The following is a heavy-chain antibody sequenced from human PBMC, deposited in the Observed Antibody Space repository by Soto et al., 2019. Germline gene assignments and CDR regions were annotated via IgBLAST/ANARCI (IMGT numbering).Heavy chain of an antibody. Sequence: RGESLKISCKGSGYSFTSYWIGWVRQMPGKGLEWMGIIYPGDSDTRYSPSFQGQVTISADKSISTAYLQWSSLKASDTAMYYCARQKVQNRLSGYSSSWPDGKDAFDIWGQGTMVTVSS. V-gene: IGHV5-51*01. CDR2: IYPGDSDT. CDR3: ARQKVQNRLSGYSSSWPDGKDAFDI. J-gene: IGHJ3*02. D-gene: IGHD6-13*01. CDR1: GYSFTSYW.